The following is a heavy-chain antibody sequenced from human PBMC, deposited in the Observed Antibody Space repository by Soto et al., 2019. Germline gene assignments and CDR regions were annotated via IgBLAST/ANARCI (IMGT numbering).Heavy chain of an antibody. D-gene: IGHD5-12*01. CDR1: GYSFTSYW. CDR2: IDPSDSYT. J-gene: IGHJ6*02. V-gene: IGHV5-10-1*01. Sequence: PGESLKISCKGSGYSFTSYWISWVRQMLGKGLEWMGRIDPSDSYTNYSPSFQGHVTISADKSISTAYLQWSSLKASDTAMYYCARRKVANYYYYYGMDVWGQGTTVTVSS. CDR3: ARRKVANYYYYYGMDV.